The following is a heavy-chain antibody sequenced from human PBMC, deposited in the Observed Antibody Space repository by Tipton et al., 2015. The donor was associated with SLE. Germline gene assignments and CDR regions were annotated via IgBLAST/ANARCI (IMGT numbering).Heavy chain of an antibody. CDR3: ARDRSLAAAGTDAFDI. CDR2: SYTSGST. J-gene: IGHJ3*02. Sequence: TLSLTCTVSGGSISSYYWSWIRQPPGKGLEWIGDSYTSGSTNYNPALKRPVTISVDTSKNQFSLKLSSVTAADTAVYYCARDRSLAAAGTDAFDIWGQGTMVTVSS. V-gene: IGHV4-4*08. D-gene: IGHD6-13*01. CDR1: GGSISSYY.